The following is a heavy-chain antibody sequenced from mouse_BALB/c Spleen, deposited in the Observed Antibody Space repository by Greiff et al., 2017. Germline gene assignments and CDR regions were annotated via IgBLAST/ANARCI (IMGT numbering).Heavy chain of an antibody. J-gene: IGHJ3*01. D-gene: IGHD1-1*01. CDR1: GYSFTSYW. CDR3: ARNYYGAWFAY. Sequence: VQLKESGTVLARPGASVKMSCKASGYSFTSYWMHWVKQRPGQGLEWIGAIYPGNSDTSYNQKFKGKATLTVDKSSSTAYMELSSLTSEDSAVYYCARNYYGAWFAYWGQGTLVTVSA. CDR2: IYPGNSDT. V-gene: IGHV1-5*01.